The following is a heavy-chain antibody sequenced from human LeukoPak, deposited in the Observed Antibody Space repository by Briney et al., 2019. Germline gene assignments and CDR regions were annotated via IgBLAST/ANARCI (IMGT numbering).Heavy chain of an antibody. Sequence: PGGSLRLSCAASGFXFSSYAMHWVRQAPGKGLKWVAIISYDGSNKYYADSVKGRFTISRDNSKNTLYVQMNSLRAEDTAVYYCARDWRLVPAEGWFDPWGQGTLVTVSS. D-gene: IGHD2-2*01. V-gene: IGHV3-30-3*01. CDR1: GFXFSSYA. CDR2: ISYDGSNK. J-gene: IGHJ5*02. CDR3: ARDWRLVPAEGWFDP.